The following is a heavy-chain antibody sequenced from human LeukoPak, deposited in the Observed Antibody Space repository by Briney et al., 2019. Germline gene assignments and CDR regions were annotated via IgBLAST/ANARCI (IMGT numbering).Heavy chain of an antibody. CDR3: ARDLPPAPWNGMDV. V-gene: IGHV3-21*04. CDR2: ISSSSSYI. J-gene: IGHJ6*02. CDR1: GFTFSSYS. Sequence: GGSLRLSCAASGFTFSSYSMKWVRQAPGKGLEWVSSISSSSSYIYYADSVKGRFTISRDNAKNSLYLQMNSLRAEDTAVYYCARDLPPAPWNGMDVWGQGTTVTVSS. D-gene: IGHD2-2*01.